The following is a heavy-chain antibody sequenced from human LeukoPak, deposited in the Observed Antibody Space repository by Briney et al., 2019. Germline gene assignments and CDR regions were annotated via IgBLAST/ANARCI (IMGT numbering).Heavy chain of an antibody. CDR2: IKSNADGGTT. CDR1: GFTFRNYA. CDR3: TRHIVVMSSIPRFDY. V-gene: IGHV3-15*01. Sequence: GGSLRLSCAASGFTFRNYAMSWVRQAPGKGLEWVGRIKSNADGGTTEYAAPVKGRFTISRDDSTNTLYLQMNSLKTEDTAVYYCTRHIVVMSSIPRFDYWGQGTLVTVSS. J-gene: IGHJ4*02. D-gene: IGHD2-21*01.